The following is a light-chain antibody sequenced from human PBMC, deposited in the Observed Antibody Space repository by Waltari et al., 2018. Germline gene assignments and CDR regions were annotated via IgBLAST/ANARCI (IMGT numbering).Light chain of an antibody. J-gene: IGKJ2*03. CDR2: EVS. V-gene: IGKV2-30*02. CDR3: GQGTHLPYS. Sequence: DIVMTQSPLSLPITPGQPASISRRSSQSLVHSNGNTYLTWYQQKAGQPPRRLIYEVSNQDSGVPDRFSGSGAGTDFTLKISRVEAEDVGVYFCGQGTHLPYSFGQGTKVEIK. CDR1: QSLVHSNGNTY.